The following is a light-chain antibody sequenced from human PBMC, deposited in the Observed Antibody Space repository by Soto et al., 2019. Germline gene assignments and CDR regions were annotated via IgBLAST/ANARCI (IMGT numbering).Light chain of an antibody. V-gene: IGKV1-8*01. Sequence: IRMNQSPSSLSASVGDTVTITCRASQDIGSVLAWYQQKPGTAPKVLISGASDLHGGVPSRFSGSGSRTDFTLTITHLQSEDFATYYCQHYLNYPITFGQGTRLEI. CDR3: QHYLNYPIT. CDR2: GAS. CDR1: QDIGSV. J-gene: IGKJ5*01.